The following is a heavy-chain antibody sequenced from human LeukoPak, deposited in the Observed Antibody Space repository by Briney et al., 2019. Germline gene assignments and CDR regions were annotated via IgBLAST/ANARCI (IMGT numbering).Heavy chain of an antibody. CDR3: YVHRYYYYMDV. V-gene: IGHV3-74*01. Sequence: GESLRPSCAASGFTFSSYWMHWVRQAPGKGLVWVSRIDGDGTTANYAESVKGRFTISRDNANNTLYLQINSLSAEDTAVYYCYVHRYYYYMDVWGKGTTVTVSS. D-gene: IGHD3-16*01. CDR2: IDGDGTTA. J-gene: IGHJ6*03. CDR1: GFTFSSYW.